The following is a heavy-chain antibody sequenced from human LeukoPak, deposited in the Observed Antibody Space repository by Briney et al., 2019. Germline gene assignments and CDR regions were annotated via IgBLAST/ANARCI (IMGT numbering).Heavy chain of an antibody. CDR1: GYTFTGYY. Sequence: ASVKVSCKASGYTFTGYYMHWVRQAPGQGLEWMGWINPNSGGTNYAQKFQGWVTMTRDTSNSTAYMELSRLRSDDTAVYYCARAPMSSSWYGDAFDIWGQGTMVTVSS. D-gene: IGHD6-13*01. CDR3: ARAPMSSSWYGDAFDI. J-gene: IGHJ3*02. V-gene: IGHV1-2*04. CDR2: INPNSGGT.